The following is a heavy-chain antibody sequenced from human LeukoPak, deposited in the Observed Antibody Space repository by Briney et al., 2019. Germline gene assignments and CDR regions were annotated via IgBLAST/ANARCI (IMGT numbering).Heavy chain of an antibody. J-gene: IGHJ6*02. CDR2: IYPGDSDT. D-gene: IGHD4-11*01. V-gene: IGHV5-51*01. Sequence: GESLKISCKGSGYSFTSYWIAWVRQMPGKGLEWMGIIYPGDSDTRYSPSFQGQVTISADKSISAAYLQWSSLKASDTAMYYCARNSNYGDSVYYGMDVWGQGTTVTVSS. CDR3: ARNSNYGDSVYYGMDV. CDR1: GYSFTSYW.